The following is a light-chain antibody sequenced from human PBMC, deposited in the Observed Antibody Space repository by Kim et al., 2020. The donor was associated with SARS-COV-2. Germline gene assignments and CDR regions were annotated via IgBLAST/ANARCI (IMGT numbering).Light chain of an antibody. V-gene: IGLV2-14*04. CDR2: DVS. J-gene: IGLJ3*02. Sequence: GHSVTISCTATSSDLGGYNYVSWYQQHPGKAPKLMIYDVSKRPSGVSNRFSGSKSGNTASLTISGLQAEDEADYYCSSYTSSSTWVFGGGTKLTVL. CDR1: SSDLGGYNY. CDR3: SSYTSSSTWV.